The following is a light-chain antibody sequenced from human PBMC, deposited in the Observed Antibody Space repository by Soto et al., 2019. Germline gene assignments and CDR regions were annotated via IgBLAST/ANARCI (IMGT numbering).Light chain of an antibody. CDR3: QQYYSTPFT. V-gene: IGKV4-1*01. Sequence: DIVLTQSPDSLAVSLGERATIHCKFSQTIFYTSSNKNYLAWYQQRPGQPPKLLIYWASDRESGVPNRFSGSGSGTDFTLTISGLQAEDVAVYYCQQYYSTPFTFGPGTRLDIK. CDR2: WAS. J-gene: IGKJ3*01. CDR1: QTIFYTSSNKNY.